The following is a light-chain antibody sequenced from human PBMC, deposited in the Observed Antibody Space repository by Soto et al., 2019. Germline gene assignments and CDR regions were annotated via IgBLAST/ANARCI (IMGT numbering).Light chain of an antibody. V-gene: IGKV3-20*01. CDR3: QQYVTSPEWM. CDR2: ATY. Sequence: EIVLTQSPGTLSLSPGERATLSCRASQSVSSNYLAWYQQKPGQAPRLLIYATYSRATGIPDTFSGSGSGTDFTPTISRLEPEDSAVYYCQQYVTSPEWMCGQGTKVDIK. J-gene: IGKJ1*01. CDR1: QSVSSNY.